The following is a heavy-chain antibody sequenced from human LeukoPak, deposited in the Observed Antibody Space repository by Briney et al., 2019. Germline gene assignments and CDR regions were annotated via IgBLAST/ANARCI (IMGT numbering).Heavy chain of an antibody. J-gene: IGHJ3*02. Sequence: ASVKVSCKASGYTFTSYDINWVRQATGQGLEWMGWMNPNSGNTGYAQKFQGRVTMTRNTSISTAYMELSRLRSDDTAVYYCARDYGDYEGLGAFDIWGQGTMVTVSS. CDR2: MNPNSGNT. CDR3: ARDYGDYEGLGAFDI. CDR1: GYTFTSYD. V-gene: IGHV1-8*01. D-gene: IGHD4-17*01.